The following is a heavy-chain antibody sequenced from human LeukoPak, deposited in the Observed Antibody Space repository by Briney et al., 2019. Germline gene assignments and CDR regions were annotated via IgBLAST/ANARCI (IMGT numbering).Heavy chain of an antibody. CDR3: ARRGRDNYGGMDY. J-gene: IGHJ4*02. D-gene: IGHD5-18*01. CDR1: GGPIGGYY. CDR2: IYYSGRT. Sequence: PSETLSLTCTVPGGPIGGYYWSRIRQPPGKGLEWIGHIYYSGRTNYNPSLKSQVTLSQNPSKNLFSLKLSSVTAADTAVYYCARRGRDNYGGMDYWGQGTLVTVSS. V-gene: IGHV4-59*08.